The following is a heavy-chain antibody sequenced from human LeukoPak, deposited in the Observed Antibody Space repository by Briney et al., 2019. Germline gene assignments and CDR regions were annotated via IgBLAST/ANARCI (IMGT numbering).Heavy chain of an antibody. J-gene: IGHJ3*01. D-gene: IGHD6-19*01. CDR2: IIPIFGTA. V-gene: IGHV1-69*13. CDR3: ARGLAEQWVFQNAFDF. CDR1: GGTFSSYA. Sequence: SVKVSCKASGGTFSSYAISWVRQAPGQGLEWMGGIIPIFGTANYAQKFQGRVTITADESTSTAYMELSSLRSEDTAVYYCARGLAEQWVFQNAFDFWGQGTMVTVSS.